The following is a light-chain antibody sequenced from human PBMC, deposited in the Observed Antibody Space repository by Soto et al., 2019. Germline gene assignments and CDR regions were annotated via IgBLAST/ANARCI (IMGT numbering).Light chain of an antibody. Sequence: DIQMTQSPSSLSASVGDRVTITCRASQGIRSDLSWYQQSPGKAPKRLIYAASSLQSGVPSRFSGSGSGTDFTLTISSLQPEDFATYFCQQLNSYPITFGQGTRLEIK. CDR3: QQLNSYPIT. V-gene: IGKV1-17*01. CDR2: AAS. J-gene: IGKJ5*01. CDR1: QGIRSD.